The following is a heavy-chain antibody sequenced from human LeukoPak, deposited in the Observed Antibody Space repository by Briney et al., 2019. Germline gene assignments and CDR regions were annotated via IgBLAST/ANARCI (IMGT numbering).Heavy chain of an antibody. CDR1: GFIFSSFG. Sequence: PGGSLRLSCAASGFIFSSFGMHWVRQTPGKGLEWVAVISYAGSNIYYADSVKGRFTISRDNSKNTLYLQMNSLRAEDTAVYYCAKDKSIAVAGTNDYFDYWGQGTLVTVSS. CDR2: ISYAGSNI. CDR3: AKDKSIAVAGTNDYFDY. D-gene: IGHD6-19*01. J-gene: IGHJ4*02. V-gene: IGHV3-30*18.